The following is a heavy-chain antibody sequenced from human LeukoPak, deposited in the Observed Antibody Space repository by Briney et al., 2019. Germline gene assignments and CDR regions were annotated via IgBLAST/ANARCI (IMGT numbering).Heavy chain of an antibody. D-gene: IGHD6-13*01. Sequence: PGGSLRLSCAASGFTFSSYAMSWVRQAPGKGLEWVSAISGSGGSTYYADSVKGRFTISRDNSKNTLYLQMNSLRAEDTALYYCATSISAAGTLDSWGQGVLVTVSS. V-gene: IGHV3-23*01. CDR3: ATSISAAGTLDS. CDR2: ISGSGGST. J-gene: IGHJ4*02. CDR1: GFTFSSYA.